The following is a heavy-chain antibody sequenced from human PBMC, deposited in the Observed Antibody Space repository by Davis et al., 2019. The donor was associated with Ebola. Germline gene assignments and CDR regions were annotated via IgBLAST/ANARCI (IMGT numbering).Heavy chain of an antibody. CDR3: ARGTYRSSYLDFYGMDV. CDR2: INPSGGST. D-gene: IGHD6-13*01. J-gene: IGHJ6*04. V-gene: IGHV1-46*01. Sequence: AASVKVSCKASGYTFTSYYMHWVRQAPGQGLEWMGIINPSGGSTSYAQKFQGRVTMTRDTSINTAYMEVSSLTSDDTAVYFCARGTYRSSYLDFYGMDVWGKGTTVTVSS. CDR1: GYTFTSYY.